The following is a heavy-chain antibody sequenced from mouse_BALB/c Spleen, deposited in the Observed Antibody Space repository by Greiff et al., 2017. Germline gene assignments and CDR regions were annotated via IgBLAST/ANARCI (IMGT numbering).Heavy chain of an antibody. CDR3: ARQGSAGFAY. J-gene: IGHJ3*01. CDR1: GFTFSSYT. CDR2: ISNGGGST. D-gene: IGHD6-1*01. Sequence: EVQGVESGGGLVQPGGSLKLSCAASGFTFSSYTMSWVRQTPEKRLEWVAYISNGGGSTYYPDTVKGRFTISRDNAKNTLYLQMSSLKSEDTAMDYCARQGSAGFAYWGQGTLVTVSA. V-gene: IGHV5-12-2*01.